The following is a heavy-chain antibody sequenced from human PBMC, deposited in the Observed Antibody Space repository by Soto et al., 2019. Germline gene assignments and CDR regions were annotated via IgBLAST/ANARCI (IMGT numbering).Heavy chain of an antibody. V-gene: IGHV4-34*01. J-gene: IGHJ3*02. CDR1: GGSFSGYY. CDR3: ARQFCTDGVCPWYNALNI. D-gene: IGHD2-8*01. Sequence: PSETLSLTCAVYGGSFSGYYWSWIRQPPGKGLEWIGEINHSGSTNYNPSLKSRVTISVDTSKNQFSLKLSSVTAADTAVYYCARQFCTDGVCPWYNALNIWRQGPRITVSS. CDR2: INHSGST.